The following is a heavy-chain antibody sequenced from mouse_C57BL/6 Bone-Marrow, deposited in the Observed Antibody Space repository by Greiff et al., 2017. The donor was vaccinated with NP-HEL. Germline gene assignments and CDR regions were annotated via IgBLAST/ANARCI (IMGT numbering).Heavy chain of an antibody. CDR2: ISSGGSYT. D-gene: IGHD2-1*01. CDR3: ARQELLWKYYAMDY. V-gene: IGHV5-6*01. J-gene: IGHJ4*01. CDR1: GFTFSSYG. Sequence: EVKLVESGGDLVKPGGSLKLSCAASGFTFSSYGMSWVRQTPDKRLEWVATISSGGSYTYYPDRVKGRFTISRDNAKNTLYLQMSSLKSEDTAMYYWARQELLWKYYAMDYWGQGTSVTVSS.